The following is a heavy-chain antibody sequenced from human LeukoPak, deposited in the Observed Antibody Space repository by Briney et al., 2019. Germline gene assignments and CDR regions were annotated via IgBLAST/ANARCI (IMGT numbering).Heavy chain of an antibody. V-gene: IGHV3-48*01. CDR1: GFTLSNYS. Sequence: GGSLRLSCAVSGFTLSNYSMNWVRQAPGKGLEWISYISGSGFTIHYADSVKGRFTISRDNAKNSLYLQMNSLRAEDTAVYYCARDLEGSFDYWGQGTLVTVSS. J-gene: IGHJ4*02. CDR2: ISGSGFTI. CDR3: ARDLEGSFDY. D-gene: IGHD1-1*01.